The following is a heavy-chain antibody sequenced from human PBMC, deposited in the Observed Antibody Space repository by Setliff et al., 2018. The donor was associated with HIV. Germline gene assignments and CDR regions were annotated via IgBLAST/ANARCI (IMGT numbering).Heavy chain of an antibody. CDR2: IISILGTP. CDR1: GGTFSAYA. Sequence: GASVKVSCKASGGTFSAYAVNWVRQAPGQGLEWMGRIISILGTPNYSHKFQGRVTITADKSTTTTYMELSSLRSDDTAIYYCARAGAEVTSHFDWWGQGTLVTVSS. J-gene: IGHJ4*02. D-gene: IGHD2-21*02. CDR3: ARAGAEVTSHFDW. V-gene: IGHV1-69*04.